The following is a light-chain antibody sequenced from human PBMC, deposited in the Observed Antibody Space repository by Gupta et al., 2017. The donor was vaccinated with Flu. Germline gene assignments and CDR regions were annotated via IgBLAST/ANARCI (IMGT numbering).Light chain of an antibody. Sequence: VKLHCTLSSGHSSYAIAWHQQQPETSHRYVMKLNREGSHSKGDGIPDRVSGSSSGAALTITSSSLQSEDESYYYSTNWGTGPGVLGGGTKLTVL. J-gene: IGLJ3*02. CDR2: LNREGSH. CDR3: TNWGTGPGV. CDR1: SGHSSYA. V-gene: IGLV4-69*02.